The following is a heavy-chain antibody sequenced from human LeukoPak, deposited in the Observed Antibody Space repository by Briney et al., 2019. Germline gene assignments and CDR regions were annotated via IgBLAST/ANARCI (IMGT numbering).Heavy chain of an antibody. CDR2: ISYDGSNK. CDR1: GFTFSSYA. Sequence: TGGSLRLSCAASGFTFSSYAMHWVRQAPGKGLEWVAVISYDGSNKYYADSVKGRFTISRDNSKNTLYLQMNSLRAEDTAVYYCARGSGYAPFDYWGQGTLVTVSS. V-gene: IGHV3-30-3*01. D-gene: IGHD3-16*01. CDR3: ARGSGYAPFDY. J-gene: IGHJ4*02.